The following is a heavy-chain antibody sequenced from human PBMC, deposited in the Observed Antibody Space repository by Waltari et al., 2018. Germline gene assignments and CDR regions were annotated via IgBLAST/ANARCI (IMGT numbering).Heavy chain of an antibody. CDR1: GYSISSGYY. Sequence: QVQLQESGPGLLKPSETLSLTCNDSGYSISSGYYWGWIRQSPGKGLEWIGSVYHNGNTYYKPSLKGRVTISLDTSKNKFSLELSSVTAADTAVYYCARGALTLYYFDYWGQGTLVTVSS. CDR2: VYHNGNT. J-gene: IGHJ4*02. CDR3: ARGALTLYYFDY. D-gene: IGHD3-9*01. V-gene: IGHV4-38-2*02.